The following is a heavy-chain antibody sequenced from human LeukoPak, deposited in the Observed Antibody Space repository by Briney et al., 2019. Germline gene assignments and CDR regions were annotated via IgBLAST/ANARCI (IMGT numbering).Heavy chain of an antibody. D-gene: IGHD3-16*01. CDR1: GYTFTAYY. CDR3: ASGTYSCYAW. J-gene: IGHJ4*02. CDR2: INPNSGDT. Sequence: ASVKVSCKTSGYTFTAYYMHWVRQAPGQGLEWMGWINPNSGDTNVRQKFQGRVTMTRDTSISTAYMELSRLRSDDTAVYYCASGTYSCYAWWGQGTLVTVSS. V-gene: IGHV1-2*02.